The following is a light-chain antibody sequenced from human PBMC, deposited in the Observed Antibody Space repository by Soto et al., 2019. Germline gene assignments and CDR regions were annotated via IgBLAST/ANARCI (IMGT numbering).Light chain of an antibody. CDR1: QTISTL. CDR2: KAS. V-gene: IGKV1-5*03. CDR3: QQYSTYPWT. Sequence: DIQMTQSPSTLSASVGVRVTITCRASQTISTLLAWYQQRPGKAPNLLIYKASSLESGVPSRFSGSGSGTEFTLTISSLQPDDFATYFCQQYSTYPWTFGQGTMVEVK. J-gene: IGKJ1*01.